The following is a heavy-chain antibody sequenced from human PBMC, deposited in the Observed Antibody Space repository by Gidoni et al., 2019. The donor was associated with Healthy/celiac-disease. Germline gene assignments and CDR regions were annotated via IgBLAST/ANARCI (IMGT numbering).Heavy chain of an antibody. CDR3: AREYSGYDFSWFDP. CDR1: GFTFSSDG. D-gene: IGHD5-12*01. V-gene: IGHV3-33*01. Sequence: QVQLVESGGGVVQPGRSLRLSCAASGFTFSSDGMHWVRQAPGKGLEWVAVIWYDGSNKYYADSVKGRFTISRDNSKNTLYLQMNSLRAEDTAVYYCAREYSGYDFSWFDPWGQGTLVTVSS. CDR2: IWYDGSNK. J-gene: IGHJ5*02.